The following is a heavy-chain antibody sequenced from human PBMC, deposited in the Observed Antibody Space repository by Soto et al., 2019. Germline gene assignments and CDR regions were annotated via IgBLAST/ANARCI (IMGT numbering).Heavy chain of an antibody. D-gene: IGHD3-10*01. V-gene: IGHV3-30*03. CDR2: ISRDGSNE. J-gene: IGHJ4*02. Sequence: QVQLVESGGGVVQPGRSLRLSCAASGFTFSSYVIHWVRQTPGKGLEWVAFISRDGSNEYYADSVKGRFTISRDNSKNTRYLQMNSLRAEDTAVYYCARDDGGGSDCDLGYWGQGTLVTVSS. CDR3: ARDDGGGSDCDLGY. CDR1: GFTFSSYV.